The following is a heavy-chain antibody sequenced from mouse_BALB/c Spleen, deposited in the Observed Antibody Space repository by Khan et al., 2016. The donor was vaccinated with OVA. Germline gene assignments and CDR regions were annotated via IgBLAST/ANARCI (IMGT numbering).Heavy chain of an antibody. Sequence: EVQLQESGGDLVKPGGSLRLSCAASGFTFSSYSMSWVRQTPEKRLEWVATITSGGSYTYYPDSVQGRFTISRDNAKNTLFLQMSSLRSEDTAIYYCTRDRNYYGSSFYFDYWGQGTTLTVSS. V-gene: IGHV5-6-4*01. CDR3: TRDRNYYGSSFYFDY. J-gene: IGHJ2*01. CDR1: GFTFSSYS. CDR2: ITSGGSYT. D-gene: IGHD1-1*01.